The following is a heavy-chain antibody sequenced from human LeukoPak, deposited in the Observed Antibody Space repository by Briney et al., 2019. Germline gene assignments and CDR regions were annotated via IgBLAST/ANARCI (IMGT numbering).Heavy chain of an antibody. Sequence: GGSLRLSCAASGFTFSSYAMHWVRQAPGKGLEWVAVISYDGSNKYYADSVKGRFTISRDNSKNTLYLQMNSLRAEDTAVYYCARTPWQWPDYWGQGTLVTVSS. J-gene: IGHJ4*02. CDR3: ARTPWQWPDY. D-gene: IGHD6-19*01. V-gene: IGHV3-30-3*01. CDR2: ISYDGSNK. CDR1: GFTFSSYA.